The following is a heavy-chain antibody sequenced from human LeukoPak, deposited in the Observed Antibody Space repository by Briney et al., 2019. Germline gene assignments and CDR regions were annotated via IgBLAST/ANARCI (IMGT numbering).Heavy chain of an antibody. Sequence: SETLSLTCTVSGGSIYRNGYYWTWLRQHPGLGLEWIGYIYYSGSTYYNPSLKSRVSMSEDTSKNQFFLHLSSVTAADTAVYYCASAAGNWFDPWGRGTLVTVSS. D-gene: IGHD3-10*01. V-gene: IGHV4-31*03. J-gene: IGHJ5*02. CDR1: GGSIYRNGYY. CDR3: ASAAGNWFDP. CDR2: IYYSGST.